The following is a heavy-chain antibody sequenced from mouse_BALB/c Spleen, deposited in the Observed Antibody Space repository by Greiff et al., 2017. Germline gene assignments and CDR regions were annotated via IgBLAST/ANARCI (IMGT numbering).Heavy chain of an antibody. CDR3: ARYSDYDPSWFAY. D-gene: IGHD2-4*01. CDR2: IRYSGST. V-gene: IGHV3-2*02. J-gene: IGHJ3*01. CDR1: GYSITSDYA. Sequence: EVKVEESGPGLVKPSQSLSLTCTVTGYSITSDYAWNWIRQFPGNKLEWMGYIRYSGSTSYNPSLKSRISITRDTSKNQFFLQLNSVTTEDTATYYCARYSDYDPSWFAYWGQGTLVTVSA.